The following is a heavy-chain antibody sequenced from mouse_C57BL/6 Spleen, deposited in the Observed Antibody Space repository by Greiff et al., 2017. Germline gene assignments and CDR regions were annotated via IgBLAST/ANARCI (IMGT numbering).Heavy chain of an antibody. CDR2: INPSTGGT. V-gene: IGHV1-42*01. CDR1: GYSFTGYY. Sequence: VHVKQSGPELVKPGASVKISCKASGYSFTGYYMNWVKQSPEKSLEWIGEINPSTGGTTYNQKFKAKATLTVDKSSSTAYMQLKSLTSEDSAVYYCARSGFDYFDYWGQGTTLTVSS. J-gene: IGHJ2*01. CDR3: ARSGFDYFDY.